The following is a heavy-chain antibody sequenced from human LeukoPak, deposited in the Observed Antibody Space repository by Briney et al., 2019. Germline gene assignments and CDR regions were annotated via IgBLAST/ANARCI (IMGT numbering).Heavy chain of an antibody. J-gene: IGHJ4*02. V-gene: IGHV5-10-1*01. Sequence: GASLPISCKGSGYSFTNYWISWVRQMPGKGLEWMGRIDPSDSYTKYSPSFEGHVTISVDKSISTAFLQWNSLKASDSAMYYCATGASKVTTDFANYWGQGTQVAVSS. D-gene: IGHD4-17*01. CDR1: GYSFTNYW. CDR2: IDPSDSYT. CDR3: ATGASKVTTDFANY.